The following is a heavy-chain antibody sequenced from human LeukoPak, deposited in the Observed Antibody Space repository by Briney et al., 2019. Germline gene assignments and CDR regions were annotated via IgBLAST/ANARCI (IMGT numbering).Heavy chain of an antibody. J-gene: IGHJ6*03. Sequence: PSETLSLTCTVSGGSFSSSSYYWAWIRQPPGQGLEWIGSIYYSGSTYYNASLKSRVTISVDTSKNQVSLKLSSVTAADTAVYYCARPYGPRDYYMDAWGKGTTVTVSS. CDR2: IYYSGST. D-gene: IGHD4-17*01. CDR1: GGSFSSSSYY. V-gene: IGHV4-39*01. CDR3: ARPYGPRDYYMDA.